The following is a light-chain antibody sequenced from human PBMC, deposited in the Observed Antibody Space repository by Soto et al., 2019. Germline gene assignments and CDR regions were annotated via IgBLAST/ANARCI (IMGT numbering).Light chain of an antibody. Sequence: EIVLTQSPGTLSLSPGERATLSCRASQSVFKNYLAWYQQKPGQAPRLLIYGASTRAAGISDRFSGSGSGTDFTLTVNRLEPADFAVYYCQQYRSSPSTFGGGTKVEIK. V-gene: IGKV3-20*01. CDR2: GAS. J-gene: IGKJ4*01. CDR3: QQYRSSPST. CDR1: QSVFKNY.